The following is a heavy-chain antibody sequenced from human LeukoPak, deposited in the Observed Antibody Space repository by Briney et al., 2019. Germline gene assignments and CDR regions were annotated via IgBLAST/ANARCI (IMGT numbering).Heavy chain of an antibody. CDR3: ARDRDCSRTSCFNAFDV. D-gene: IGHD2-2*01. J-gene: IGHJ3*01. CDR2: ISHDGNDQ. V-gene: IGHV3-30*04. Sequence: GGSLRLSCAASGFTFSTYEMHWVRQAPGKGLEWVAVISHDGNDQYYGDSVKGRFTISRDNSKNSLLLQMNSLRLEDTAVYYCARDRDCSRTSCFNAFDVWGQGTMAIVSS. CDR1: GFTFSTYE.